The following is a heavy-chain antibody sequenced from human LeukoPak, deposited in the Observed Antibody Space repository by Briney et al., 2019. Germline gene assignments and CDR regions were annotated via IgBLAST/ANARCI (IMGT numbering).Heavy chain of an antibody. J-gene: IGHJ5*02. D-gene: IGHD2-15*01. Sequence: ASVNVSCKASGYTFTGYYMHWVRQAPGQVLEWMGWINPNSGGTNYAQKFQGRVTMTRDTSISTAYMELSRLRSDDTAVYYCARDLGYCSGGSCYSSWFDPWGQGTLVTVSS. V-gene: IGHV1-2*02. CDR1: GYTFTGYY. CDR2: INPNSGGT. CDR3: ARDLGYCSGGSCYSSWFDP.